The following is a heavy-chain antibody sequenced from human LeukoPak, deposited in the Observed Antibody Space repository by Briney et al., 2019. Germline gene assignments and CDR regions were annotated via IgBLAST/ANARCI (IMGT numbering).Heavy chain of an antibody. Sequence: SETLSLTCTVSGGSISSYYWSWIRQPPGKGLEWIGYIYTSGSTNYNPSLKSRVTISVDTSKNQFSLKLSSVTAADTAVYYCASEGSSGYFDLWGRGTLVTVSS. CDR1: GGSISSYY. J-gene: IGHJ2*01. CDR2: IYTSGST. CDR3: ASEGSSGYFDL. V-gene: IGHV4-4*09.